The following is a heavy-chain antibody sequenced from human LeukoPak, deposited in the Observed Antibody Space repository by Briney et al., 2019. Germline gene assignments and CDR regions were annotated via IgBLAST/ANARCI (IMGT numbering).Heavy chain of an antibody. V-gene: IGHV3-74*01. D-gene: IGHD5-24*01. J-gene: IGHJ4*02. Sequence: PGGSLRLSCVASGFTFSSYWMHWVRQAPGKGLVWVSHINRDGSSTTYADSVKGRFTISRDNAKNTLYLQMNSLRAEDTAVYYCARDGLAAITFDYWGQGILVTVSS. CDR3: ARDGLAAITFDY. CDR1: GFTFSSYW. CDR2: INRDGSST.